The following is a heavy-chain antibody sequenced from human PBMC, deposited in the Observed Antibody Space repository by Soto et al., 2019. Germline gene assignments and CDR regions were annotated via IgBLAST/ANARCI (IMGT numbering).Heavy chain of an antibody. V-gene: IGHV1-18*01. J-gene: IGHJ4*02. D-gene: IGHD6-13*01. Sequence: ASVKVSCKASGNTVPNYAIHWVRQAPGQRLEWMGWISAYNGNTNYAQKLQGRVTMTTDTSTSTAYMELRSLRSDDTAVYYCARDHSSWYGYWGQGTLVTVSS. CDR2: ISAYNGNT. CDR3: ARDHSSWYGY. CDR1: GNTVPNYA.